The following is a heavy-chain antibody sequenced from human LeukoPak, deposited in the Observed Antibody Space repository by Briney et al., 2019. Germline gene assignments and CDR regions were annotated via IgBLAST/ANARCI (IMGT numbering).Heavy chain of an antibody. CDR2: ISGSGGST. CDR1: GFTFSSYA. V-gene: IGHV3-23*01. Sequence: GGSLRLSCAASGFTFSSYAMSWVRQAPGKGLEWVSAISGSGGSTYYADSVKGRFTISRDNAKNSLYLQMNSLRAEDTAVYYCARTYYDFWSGLKFDPWGQGTLVTVSS. J-gene: IGHJ5*02. D-gene: IGHD3-3*01. CDR3: ARTYYDFWSGLKFDP.